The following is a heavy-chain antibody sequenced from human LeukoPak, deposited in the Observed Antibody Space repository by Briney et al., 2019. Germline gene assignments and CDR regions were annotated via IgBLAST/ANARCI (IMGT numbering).Heavy chain of an antibody. Sequence: SGGSLRLSCAASGFTFSSYAMDWVRQAPGKGLEWVAVISYDGSNKYYADSVKGRFTISRDNSKNTLYLQMNSLRAEDTAVYYCARGLEWFFNDYWGQGTLATVSS. V-gene: IGHV3-30-3*01. CDR1: GFTFSSYA. CDR3: ARGLEWFFNDY. J-gene: IGHJ4*02. CDR2: ISYDGSNK. D-gene: IGHD3-3*01.